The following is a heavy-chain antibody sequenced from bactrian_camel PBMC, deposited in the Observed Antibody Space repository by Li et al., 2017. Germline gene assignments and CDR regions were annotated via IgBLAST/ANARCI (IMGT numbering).Heavy chain of an antibody. CDR1: GFSYSPN. CDR3: ASGPFVRTWFSRNLLEERLYNN. Sequence: HVQLVESGGASVQTGGTLTLSCVASGFSYSPNMAWFRQAPGKEREAIASINSETLTNYADSVKGRFTISIDNAKNTLYLRMNSLKPEDTAMYYCASGPFVRTWFSRNLLEERLYNNWGQGTQVTVS. D-gene: IGHD6*01. CDR2: INSETLT. J-gene: IGHJ4*01. V-gene: IGHV3S53*01.